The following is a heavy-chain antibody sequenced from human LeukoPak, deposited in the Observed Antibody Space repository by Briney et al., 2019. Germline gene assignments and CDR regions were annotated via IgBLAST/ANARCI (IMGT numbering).Heavy chain of an antibody. V-gene: IGHV3-33*06. D-gene: IGHD4-11*01. J-gene: IGHJ4*02. CDR1: RFTFSHYG. Sequence: GGSLRLSCAASRFTFSHYGMHWVRRAPGKGLEWVAVIWNDGSNKYYADSVKGRFTVSRDNSQNRLYLQMNSLRPEDTAVYYCAKDAQRGFDYSNSLENWGQGTLVTVSS. CDR3: AKDAQRGFDYSNSLEN. CDR2: IWNDGSNK.